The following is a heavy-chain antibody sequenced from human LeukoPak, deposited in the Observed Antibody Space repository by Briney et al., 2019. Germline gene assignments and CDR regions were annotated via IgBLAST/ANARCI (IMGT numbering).Heavy chain of an antibody. CDR2: INQSGDS. D-gene: IGHD3-10*01. CDR1: GVSVSGFS. J-gene: IGHJ1*01. V-gene: IGHV4-34*01. Sequence: SETLSLTCAVSGVSVSGFSWSWVRQPPGQGLQWIGEINQSGDSNYSPSLKGRVTISADTSKKQFSLNITSVTAADTAVYYCTRGVHYYGSTSYYRPAFQQRGQGTLVIVSS. CDR3: TRGVHYYGSTSYYRPAFQQ.